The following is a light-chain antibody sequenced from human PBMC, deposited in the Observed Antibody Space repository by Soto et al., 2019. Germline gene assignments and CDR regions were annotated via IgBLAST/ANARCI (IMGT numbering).Light chain of an antibody. CDR2: RAS. V-gene: IGKV3-15*01. J-gene: IGKJ5*01. CDR1: QTIYSN. CDR3: HQSYITPPIT. Sequence: IVMTQSPATLSVSPGERATLSCRASQTIYSNVAWYQQRPGQPPRLLIYRASSRATGIPARFSGSGSGTEFTLTINSLQSEDFATYYCHQSYITPPITFGQGTRLEIK.